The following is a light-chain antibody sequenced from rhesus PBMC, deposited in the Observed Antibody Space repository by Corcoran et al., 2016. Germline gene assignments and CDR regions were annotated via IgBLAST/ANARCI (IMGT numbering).Light chain of an antibody. V-gene: IGKV1-22*01. CDR1: QGIYSW. J-gene: IGKJ1*01. Sequence: DIKMTQSPSSLSASIGDTVTITCRASQGIYSWLAWYQQKPGKAPNLLIYKASSLQSGVPSRFRGSGSGTDFTLTISGLQSEEFSTYYCQQYSTRPPTFGQGTKVEIK. CDR2: KAS. CDR3: QQYSTRPPT.